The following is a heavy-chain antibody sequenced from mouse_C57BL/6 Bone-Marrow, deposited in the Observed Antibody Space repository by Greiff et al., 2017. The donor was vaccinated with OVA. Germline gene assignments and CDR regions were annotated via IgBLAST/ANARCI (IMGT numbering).Heavy chain of an antibody. CDR2: IDPSDSYT. D-gene: IGHD2-3*01. V-gene: IGHV1-50*01. J-gene: IGHJ3*01. CDR3: ARWLLQAWFAY. Sequence: VQLQQPGAELVKPGASVKLSCKASGYTFTSYWMQWVKQRPGQGLEWIGEIDPSDSYTNYNQKFKGKATLTVDTSSSTAYMQLSSLTSEDSAVYYCARWLLQAWFAYWGQGTLVTVSA. CDR1: GYTFTSYW.